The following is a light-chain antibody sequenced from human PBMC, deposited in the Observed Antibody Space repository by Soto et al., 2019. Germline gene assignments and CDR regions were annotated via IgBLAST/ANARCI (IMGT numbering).Light chain of an antibody. CDR3: QQYGNSPPNT. CDR2: SAS. J-gene: IGKJ2*01. CDR1: QSVSSSY. V-gene: IGKV3-20*01. Sequence: EIVLTQSPGTLSLSPGERATLSCRASQSVSSSYLAWYQQKPGQAPRVLIYSASRRATGIPDRFSGSESGTEFTLTISRLEPEDFAVYFCQQYGNSPPNTFGQGNKVEIK.